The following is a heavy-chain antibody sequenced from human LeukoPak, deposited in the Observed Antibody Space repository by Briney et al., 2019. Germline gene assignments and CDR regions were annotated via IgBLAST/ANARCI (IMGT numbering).Heavy chain of an antibody. D-gene: IGHD5-18*01. CDR1: GFTFSSYA. V-gene: IGHV3-53*04. CDR3: ARVWYSYGYYYYGMDV. Sequence: GGSLRLSCAASGFTFSSYAMSWVRQAPGKGLEWVSVIYSGGSTYYADSVKGRFTISRHNSKNTLYLQMNSLRAEDTAVYYCARVWYSYGYYYYGMDVWGQGTTVTVSS. CDR2: IYSGGST. J-gene: IGHJ6*02.